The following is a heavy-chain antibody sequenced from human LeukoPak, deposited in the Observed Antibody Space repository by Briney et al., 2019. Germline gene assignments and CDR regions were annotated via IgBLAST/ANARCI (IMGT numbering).Heavy chain of an antibody. J-gene: IGHJ3*02. CDR1: GGSISSYY. CDR2: IYYSGST. Sequence: SETLSLTCTVSGGSISSYYWSWIRQPPGKGLEWIGYIYYSGSTNYNPSLKSRVTISVDTSKNQISLKLSSVTAADTAVYYCALSGYRRAFDIWGQGTMVTVSS. CDR3: ALSGYRRAFDI. V-gene: IGHV4-59*01. D-gene: IGHD3-3*01.